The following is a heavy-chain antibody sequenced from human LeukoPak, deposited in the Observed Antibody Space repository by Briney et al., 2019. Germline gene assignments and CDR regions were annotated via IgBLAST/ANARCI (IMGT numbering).Heavy chain of an antibody. D-gene: IGHD4-17*01. CDR1: GFTFSSYS. CDR3: ARDPGDYGKFDY. CDR2: ISGSSGFI. V-gene: IGHV3-21*01. Sequence: GGSLRLSCAASGFTFSSYSMNWVRQAPGEGLQWVSSISGSSGFIYYADSVKGRFTISRDNAKNSLYLQMDSLRADDTAVYYCARDPGDYGKFDYWGQGTLVTVSS. J-gene: IGHJ4*02.